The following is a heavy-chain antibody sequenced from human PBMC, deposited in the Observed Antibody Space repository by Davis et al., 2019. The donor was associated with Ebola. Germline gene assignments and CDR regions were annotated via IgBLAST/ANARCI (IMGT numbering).Heavy chain of an antibody. V-gene: IGHV1-3*01. CDR1: GYTFTNYA. J-gene: IGHJ6*02. CDR3: ARVQVVVVAATHFGMDV. CDR2: INAGNGDT. Sequence: ASVKVSCKTSGYTFTNYAIHWVRQAPGQRLEWMGWINAGNGDTKYSQKLQGRVTMTTDTSTSTAYMELRSLRSDDTAVYYCARVQVVVVAATHFGMDVWGQGTTVTVSS. D-gene: IGHD2-15*01.